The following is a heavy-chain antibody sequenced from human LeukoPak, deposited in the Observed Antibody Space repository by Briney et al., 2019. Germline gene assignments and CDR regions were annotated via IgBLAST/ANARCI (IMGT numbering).Heavy chain of an antibody. CDR2: IYTSGST. V-gene: IGHV4-4*09. CDR3: ARLPNYSNSWFFDY. Sequence: SETLSLTCTVSGGSISSYYWSWIRQPPGKGLEWIGYIYTSGSTNYNPSLKSRVTISVDTSKNQFSLKLSSVTAADTAVYYCARLPNYSNSWFFDYWGQGTLVTVSS. CDR1: GGSISSYY. J-gene: IGHJ4*02. D-gene: IGHD6-13*01.